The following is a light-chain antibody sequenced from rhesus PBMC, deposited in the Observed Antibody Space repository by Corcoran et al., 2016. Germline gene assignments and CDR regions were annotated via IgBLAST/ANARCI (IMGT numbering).Light chain of an antibody. J-gene: IGLJ3*01. Sequence: SYDVTQPRSVSVSPGQTATLTCKGDNIGNNIVHWYQQKPPPAPVLVIYDDTDRPSGIPERFSGPNSWNTATLTISGVESGDEADYYCLVWNSNSDDVLFGGGTRLTFL. V-gene: IGLV3-40*01. CDR2: DDT. CDR1: NIGNNI. CDR3: LVWNSNSDDVL.